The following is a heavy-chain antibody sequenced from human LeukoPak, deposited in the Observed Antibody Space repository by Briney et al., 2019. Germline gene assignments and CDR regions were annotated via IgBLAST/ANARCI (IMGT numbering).Heavy chain of an antibody. CDR3: ARDKESELRYFDWLLFSVRGSRHDYYYMDV. CDR2: IRYDGSNK. Sequence: GGSLRLSCAASGFTFSTYGMHWVRQAPGKGLEWVAFIRYDGSNKYYADSVKGRFTISRDNSRDTLYLQMNSLRADDTAVYYCARDKESELRYFDWLLFSVRGSRHDYYYMDVWGKGTTVTISS. J-gene: IGHJ6*03. CDR1: GFTFSTYG. V-gene: IGHV3-30*02. D-gene: IGHD3-9*01.